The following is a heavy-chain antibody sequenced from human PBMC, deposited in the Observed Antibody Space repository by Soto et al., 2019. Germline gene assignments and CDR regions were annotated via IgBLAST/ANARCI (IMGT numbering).Heavy chain of an antibody. D-gene: IGHD3-10*01. Sequence: SQTLSLTCVISGDSVSSNSAAWNWIRQSPSRGLEWLGRTYYRSKWYNDYAVSVKSRITINPDTSKNQFSLQLNSVTPEDTAVYYCARGDMVRGVITYNWFDPWGQGTLVTVSS. CDR2: TYYRSKWYN. CDR1: GDSVSSNSAA. CDR3: ARGDMVRGVITYNWFDP. V-gene: IGHV6-1*01. J-gene: IGHJ5*02.